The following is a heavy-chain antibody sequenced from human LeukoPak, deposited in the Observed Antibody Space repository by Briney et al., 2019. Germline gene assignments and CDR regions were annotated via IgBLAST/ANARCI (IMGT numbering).Heavy chain of an antibody. J-gene: IGHJ6*02. CDR1: GGSFSGYY. CDR2: INHSGST. Sequence: SETLSLTCAVYGGSFSGYYWSWIRQPPGKGLEWIVEINHSGSTNYNPSLKSRVTISVDTSKNQFSLKLSSVTAADTAVYYCASSDIVVAVAALRHYGMDVWGQGTTVTVSS. V-gene: IGHV4-34*01. D-gene: IGHD2-15*01. CDR3: ASSDIVVAVAALRHYGMDV.